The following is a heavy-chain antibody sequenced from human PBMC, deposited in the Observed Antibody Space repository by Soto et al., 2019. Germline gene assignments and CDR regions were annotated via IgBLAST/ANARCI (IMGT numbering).Heavy chain of an antibody. J-gene: IGHJ6*02. CDR2: IYSGGST. D-gene: IGHD7-27*01. Sequence: GGSLRLSCAASGFTVSSNYMSWVRQAPGKGLEWVSVIYSGGSTYYADSVKGRFTISRDNSKNTLYLQMNGLRAEDTAVYYCARDHISGAYYYYGMDVWGQGTTVTVSS. CDR1: GFTVSSNY. V-gene: IGHV3-53*01. CDR3: ARDHISGAYYYYGMDV.